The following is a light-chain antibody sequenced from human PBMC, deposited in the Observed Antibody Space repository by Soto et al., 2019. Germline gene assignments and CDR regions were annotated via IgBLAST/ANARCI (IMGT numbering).Light chain of an antibody. CDR2: AAS. CDR3: QQYKNWPPYT. CDR1: QSVGRN. J-gene: IGKJ2*01. V-gene: IGKV3-15*01. Sequence: EIVLTQSPATLSVSPGERVTLSCRASQSVGRNLAWYQQKPGQGPRLLIYAASTRATGVASRSSGTGSGTEFTLTISSLRSEDFAVYRCQQYKNWPPYTFGQGTKVDIK.